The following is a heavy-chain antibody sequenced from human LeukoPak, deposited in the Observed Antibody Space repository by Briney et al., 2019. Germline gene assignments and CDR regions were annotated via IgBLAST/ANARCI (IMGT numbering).Heavy chain of an antibody. V-gene: IGHV3-23*01. D-gene: IGHD1-26*01. CDR2: ISGSGGVT. CDR1: GFTFSSYA. CDR3: AKHISGSYWKAFDL. J-gene: IGHJ3*01. Sequence: PGGSLRLSCAASGFTFSSYAMTWVRQAPGKGLEWVSDISGSGGVTYYADSVKGRFTISRDNSKNTLSLQMNSLRAEDTAVYYCAKHISGSYWKAFDLWGQGTVVTVSS.